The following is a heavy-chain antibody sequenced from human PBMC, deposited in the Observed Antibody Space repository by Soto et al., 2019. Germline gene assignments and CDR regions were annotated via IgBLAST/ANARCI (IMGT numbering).Heavy chain of an antibody. Sequence: SETLSLTCTVSGGSISSSSYYWGWIRQPPGKGLEWIGSIYYSGSTYYNPSLKSRVTISVDTSKNQFSLKLSSVTAADTAVYYCARHGASSGWWDYYYYGMDVWGKGTTVT. CDR3: ARHGASSGWWDYYYYGMDV. J-gene: IGHJ6*04. V-gene: IGHV4-39*01. CDR2: IYYSGST. CDR1: GGSISSSSYY. D-gene: IGHD6-19*01.